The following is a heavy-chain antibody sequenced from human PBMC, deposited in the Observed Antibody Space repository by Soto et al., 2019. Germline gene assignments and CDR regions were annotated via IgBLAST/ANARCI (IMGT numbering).Heavy chain of an antibody. V-gene: IGHV1-2*02. CDR2: INPATGAA. CDR1: GYPVTAYY. CDR3: ARGGGVGVAGSAAFDM. Sequence: QLHLVQSGAVVKKPGASVTVSCSASGYPVTAYYMHWVRQAPGRGLEWMGGINPATGAAKYTQTFQGKVTMTREPSTSTVLMELSRPTSEDTAVFYRARGGGVGVAGSAAFDMWGKGTLVTVSS. D-gene: IGHD3-3*01. J-gene: IGHJ3*02.